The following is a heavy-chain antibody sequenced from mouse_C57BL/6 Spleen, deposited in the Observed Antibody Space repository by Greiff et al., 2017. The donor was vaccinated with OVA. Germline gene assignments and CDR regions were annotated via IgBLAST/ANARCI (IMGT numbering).Heavy chain of an antibody. CDR1: GYTFTGYW. Sequence: QVQLKQSGAELMKPGASVKLSCKATGYTFTGYWIEWVKQRPGHGLEWIGEILPGSGSTNYNEKFKGKATFTADTPSNTAYMQLSSLTTEDSAIYYCASSPSYGNYEEGYAMDYWGQGTSVTVSS. V-gene: IGHV1-9*01. D-gene: IGHD2-1*01. CDR3: ASSPSYGNYEEGYAMDY. CDR2: ILPGSGST. J-gene: IGHJ4*01.